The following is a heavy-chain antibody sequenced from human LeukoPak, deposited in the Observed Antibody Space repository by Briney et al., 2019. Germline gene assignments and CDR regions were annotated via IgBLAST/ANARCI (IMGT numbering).Heavy chain of an antibody. V-gene: IGHV3-30*04. D-gene: IGHD3-22*01. J-gene: IGHJ4*02. CDR3: ARDADYYDSSGYSYYFDY. Sequence: PGRSLRLSCAASGFTFTNYALHWVRQSPGKGLEWVALTSYDGSKNYYGDSVKGRFTISRDNAKNSLYLQMNSLRAEDTAVYYCARDADYYDSSGYSYYFDYWGQGTLVTVSS. CDR1: GFTFTNYA. CDR2: TSYDGSKN.